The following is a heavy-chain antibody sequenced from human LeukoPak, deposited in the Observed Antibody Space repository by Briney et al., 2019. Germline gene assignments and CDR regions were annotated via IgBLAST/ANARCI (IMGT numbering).Heavy chain of an antibody. J-gene: IGHJ3*02. CDR2: IYTTGST. Sequence: PSETLSLTCTVSGGSISTYYWGWLRQPAGKGLEWIGRIYTTGSTNYNPSLKSRVTMSVDTSKNQFSLKLSSVTAADSAVYYCAREMRFGSGPGAFDIWSQGTMVTVSS. D-gene: IGHD3-10*01. CDR1: GGSISTYY. CDR3: AREMRFGSGPGAFDI. V-gene: IGHV4-4*07.